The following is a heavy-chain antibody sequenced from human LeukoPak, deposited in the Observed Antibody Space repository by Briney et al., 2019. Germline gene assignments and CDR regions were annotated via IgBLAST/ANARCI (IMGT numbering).Heavy chain of an antibody. CDR3: ARTLWFGELSFDY. J-gene: IGHJ4*02. D-gene: IGHD3-10*01. CDR2: MNPNSGNT. V-gene: IGHV1-8*03. Sequence: GASVKVSCKASGYTFTSYDINWVRQATGQGLEWMGWMNPNSGNTGYAQKFQGRVTITRNTSISTAYMELSSLRSEDTAVYYCARTLWFGELSFDYWGQGTLVTVSS. CDR1: GYTFTSYD.